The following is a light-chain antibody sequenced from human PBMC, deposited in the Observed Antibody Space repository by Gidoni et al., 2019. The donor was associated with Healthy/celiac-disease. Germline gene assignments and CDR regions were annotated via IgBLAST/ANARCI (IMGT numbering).Light chain of an antibody. CDR1: QSVSSSD. CDR2: GAS. CDR3: QQYGSSPLT. Sequence: EIVLTQSPGTLSLSPGERATLSCRASQSVSSSDLAWYQQTPGQAPRLLIYGASSRATGIPDRLSGSGSGADFTLTISRLEPEDFAVYYCQQYGSSPLTFGGGTKVEIK. J-gene: IGKJ4*01. V-gene: IGKV3-20*01.